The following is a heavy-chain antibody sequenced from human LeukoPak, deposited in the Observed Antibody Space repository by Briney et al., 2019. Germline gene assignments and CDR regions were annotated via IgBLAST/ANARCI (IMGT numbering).Heavy chain of an antibody. D-gene: IGHD5-18*01. CDR3: ARRGYSSLGY. CDR2: INHSGST. V-gene: IGHV4-38-2*02. CDR1: GYSISSDYY. Sequence: PSETLSLTCTVSGYSISSDYYWGWIRQPPGKGLEWIGEINHSGSTNCNPSLKSRVTISVDTSKNQFSLKLSSVTAADTAVYYCARRGYSSLGYWGQGTLVTVSS. J-gene: IGHJ4*02.